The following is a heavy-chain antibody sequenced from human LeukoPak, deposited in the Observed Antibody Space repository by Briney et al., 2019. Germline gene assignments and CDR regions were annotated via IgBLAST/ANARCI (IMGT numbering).Heavy chain of an antibody. D-gene: IGHD2-8*01. CDR2: INPNSGGT. J-gene: IGHJ6*04. CDR1: GYTFTGYY. Sequence: ASVKVSCKASGYTFTGYYMHWVRQAPGQGLEWMGWINPNSGGTNYAQKLQGRVTMTTDTSTSTAYMELRSLRSDDTAVYYCARSHLYCTNGVCYLTAGGMDVWGKGTTVTVSS. CDR3: ARSHLYCTNGVCYLTAGGMDV. V-gene: IGHV1-2*02.